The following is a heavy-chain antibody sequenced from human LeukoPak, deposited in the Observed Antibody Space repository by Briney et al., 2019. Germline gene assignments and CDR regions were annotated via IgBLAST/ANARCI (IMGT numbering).Heavy chain of an antibody. CDR1: GGSISSYY. D-gene: IGHD6-13*01. J-gene: IGHJ3*02. Sequence: SETLSLTCTVSGGSISSYYWSWIRQPPGKGLEWIGYIYYSGSTNYNPSLKSRVTISVDTSKNQFSLKLSSVTAADTAVYYCARGGIPRDDAFDIWGQGTMVTVSS. CDR2: IYYSGST. V-gene: IGHV4-59*01. CDR3: ARGGIPRDDAFDI.